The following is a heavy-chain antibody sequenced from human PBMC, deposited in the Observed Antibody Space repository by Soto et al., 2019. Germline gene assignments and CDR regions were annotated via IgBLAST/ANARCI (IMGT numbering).Heavy chain of an antibody. CDR2: IYRTGST. D-gene: IGHD1-7*01. J-gene: IGHJ4*02. CDR3: ASRDPGTSVDY. CDR1: GGSFTSNNW. V-gene: IGHV4-4*02. Sequence: SETLSLTCAVSGGSFTSNNWWTWVRQPPGQGLEWIGEIYRTGSTNYNPSLKSRVTISLDKSENQFSLKVTSLTAADTAVYYCASRDPGTSVDYWGQGTQVTVSS.